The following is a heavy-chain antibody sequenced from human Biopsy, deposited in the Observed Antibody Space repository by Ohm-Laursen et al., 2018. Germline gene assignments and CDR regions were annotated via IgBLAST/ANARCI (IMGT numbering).Heavy chain of an antibody. CDR1: GYSIKSGYY. D-gene: IGHD3-3*01. J-gene: IGHJ4*02. CDR2: IYHSGST. Sequence: SETLSLTCAVSGYSIKSGYYWGWIRQPPGKGLEWIGNIYHSGSTYYNPSLKSRVTISVEKSKNQFSLKLSSVTAADMAVYYCARLEWRDTFFDFWGQGRLVTVSS. CDR3: ARLEWRDTFFDF. V-gene: IGHV4-38-2*01.